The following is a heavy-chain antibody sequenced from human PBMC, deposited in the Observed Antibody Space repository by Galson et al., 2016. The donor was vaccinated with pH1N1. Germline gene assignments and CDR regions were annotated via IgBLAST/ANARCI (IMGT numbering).Heavy chain of an antibody. D-gene: IGHD2-15*01. CDR1: GYTFTNYY. V-gene: IGHV1-46*03. CDR2: INPSGGST. CDR3: ARVGFCSGGESYGRFDH. J-gene: IGHJ5*02. Sequence: SVKVSCKASGYTFTNYYMHWVRQAPGQGLEWMGIINPSGGSTYYPPKLQGRVTMTRDTYTSTVYMEFSSLRSDDTAIYYCARVGFCSGGESYGRFDHWGQGTLLTVSS.